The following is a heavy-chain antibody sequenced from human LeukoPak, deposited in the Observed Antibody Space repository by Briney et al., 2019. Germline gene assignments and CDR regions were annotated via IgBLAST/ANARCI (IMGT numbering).Heavy chain of an antibody. D-gene: IGHD3-10*01. J-gene: IGHJ3*02. V-gene: IGHV4-59*08. Sequence: QPSETLSLTCTVSGGSISSYYWSWIRQPPGKGLEWIAYIHYSGSTYYNPSLKSRVTMSIDTSKNQFSLKLSSVTAADTAVYYCARWRGDRDHYGTFDIWGQGTMVTVSP. CDR2: IHYSGST. CDR1: GGSISSYY. CDR3: ARWRGDRDHYGTFDI.